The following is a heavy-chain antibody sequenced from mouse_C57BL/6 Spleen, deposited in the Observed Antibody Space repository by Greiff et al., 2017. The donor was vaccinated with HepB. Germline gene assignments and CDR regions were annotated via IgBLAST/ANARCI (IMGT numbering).Heavy chain of an antibody. Sequence: EVKLEESGGGLVKPGGSLKLSCAASGFTFSDYGMHWVRQAPEKGLEWVAYISSGSSTIYYADTVKGRFTISRDNAKNTLFLQMTSLRSEDTAMYYCAREGWLGRRFDYWGQGTTLTVSS. D-gene: IGHD4-1*01. CDR3: AREGWLGRRFDY. CDR2: ISSGSSTI. J-gene: IGHJ2*01. V-gene: IGHV5-17*01. CDR1: GFTFSDYG.